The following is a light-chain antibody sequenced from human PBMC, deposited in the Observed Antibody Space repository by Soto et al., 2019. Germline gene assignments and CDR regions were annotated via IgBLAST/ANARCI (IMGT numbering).Light chain of an antibody. CDR3: SSYAGSNNFYG. V-gene: IGLV2-8*01. Sequence: QSVLTQPPSASGSPGQSVAISCTGSSSDVGGYNYVSWYQQHPGKAPQLMIYEVSKRPSGVPDRFSGSKSGNTASLTVSGLQTEDEADYYCSSYAGSNNFYGFGTGTKLTVL. CDR1: SSDVGGYNY. J-gene: IGLJ1*01. CDR2: EVS.